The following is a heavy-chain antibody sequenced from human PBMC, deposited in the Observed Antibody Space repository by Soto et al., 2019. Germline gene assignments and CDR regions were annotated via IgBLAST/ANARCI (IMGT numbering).Heavy chain of an antibody. CDR1: GFTFTAYW. D-gene: IGHD3-16*01. CDR3: IRVSDYAPPK. J-gene: IGHJ4*02. V-gene: IGHV3-74*01. Sequence: EVQLVESGGGLVQPGGSVRLSCAGSGFTFTAYWMHWVRQAPGKGLVWVSRINSDGSIITYADSVKGRFTISRDNAKNTLYLQMNSLRAEESAVYYCIRVSDYAPPKWGQGTLVTVSS. CDR2: INSDGSII.